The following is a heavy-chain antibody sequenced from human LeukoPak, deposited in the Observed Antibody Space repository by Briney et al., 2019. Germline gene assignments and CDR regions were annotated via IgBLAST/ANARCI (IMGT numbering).Heavy chain of an antibody. Sequence: SETLSLTCTVSGGSMSSYYWSWIRQPPGKGLEWIGYIYDSGSTYYNPSLKSRVTMSVDTSKNQFSLKLSSVTAADTAVYYCAGEILYDSLSGHYKTEYFQQWGQGSLVSVSS. CDR2: IYDSGST. D-gene: IGHD3-9*01. CDR1: GGSMSSYY. CDR3: AGEILYDSLSGHYKTEYFQQ. J-gene: IGHJ1*01. V-gene: IGHV4-59*01.